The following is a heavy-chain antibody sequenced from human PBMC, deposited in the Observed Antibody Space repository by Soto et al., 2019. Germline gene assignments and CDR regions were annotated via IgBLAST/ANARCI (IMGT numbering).Heavy chain of an antibody. V-gene: IGHV4-34*01. Sequence: SETLSLTCAVYGASLSDNYCNWLRQPPGKGLEWIGEINHSGNTNYNPSLRSRVTISIDTSKNQLSLNLRSVSAADTAVYYCARGRGEFDAWGKGTPVTFSS. J-gene: IGHJ5*02. D-gene: IGHD2-21*01. CDR1: GASLSDNY. CDR3: ARGRGEFDA. CDR2: INHSGNT.